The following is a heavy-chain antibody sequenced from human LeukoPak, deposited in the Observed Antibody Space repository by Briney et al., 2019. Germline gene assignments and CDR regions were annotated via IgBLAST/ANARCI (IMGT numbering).Heavy chain of an antibody. Sequence: ASVKVSCKSSGYTFTSYAMNWVRQAPGQGLEWMGWINTNTGNPTYAQGFTGRFVFSLDTSVSTAYLQISSLKAEDTAGYYCARDMWLVVSRIAADAPPGYWGQGTLVTVSS. CDR3: ARDMWLVVSRIAADAPPGY. CDR2: INTNTGNP. V-gene: IGHV7-4-1*02. D-gene: IGHD6-13*01. CDR1: GYTFTSYA. J-gene: IGHJ4*01.